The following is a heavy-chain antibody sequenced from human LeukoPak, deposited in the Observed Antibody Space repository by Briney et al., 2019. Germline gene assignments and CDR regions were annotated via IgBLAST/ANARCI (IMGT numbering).Heavy chain of an antibody. CDR1: GFTVSSNY. J-gene: IGHJ4*02. Sequence: GGSLRLSCAASGFTVSSNYMSWVRQAPGKGLEWVSVIYSGGTTYYADSVTGRFTISRDNSKTTLFLQMNSLRVEDTAVYYCARGIYSSDWIDYWGQGTLVTVSS. V-gene: IGHV3-66*01. CDR2: IYSGGTT. CDR3: ARGIYSSDWIDY. D-gene: IGHD6-19*01.